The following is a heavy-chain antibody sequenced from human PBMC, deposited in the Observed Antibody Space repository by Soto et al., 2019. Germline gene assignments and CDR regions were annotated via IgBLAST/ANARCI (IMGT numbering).Heavy chain of an antibody. J-gene: IGHJ4*02. CDR2: ISGSGGST. Sequence: GGSLRLSCAASGFTFSSYAMSWVRQAPGKGLEWVSAISGSGGSTYYAASVKGRFTIYRDNSKNTLYLQMNSLRAEDTAVYYCAKLLSKYSSSSNEFDYWGQGTLVTVSS. CDR1: GFTFSSYA. V-gene: IGHV3-23*01. D-gene: IGHD6-6*01. CDR3: AKLLSKYSSSSNEFDY.